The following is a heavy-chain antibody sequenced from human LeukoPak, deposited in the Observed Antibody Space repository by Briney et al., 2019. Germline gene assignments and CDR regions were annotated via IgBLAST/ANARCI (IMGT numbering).Heavy chain of an antibody. CDR2: IIPIFGTA. CDR3: ARSSITIFGVAIALFDY. V-gene: IGHV1-69*13. D-gene: IGHD3-3*01. Sequence: SVKVSCKASGATFSSYAISLVRQAPGQGLEWMGGIIPIFGTANYAQKFQGRVTITADESTSTAYMELSSLRSEDTAVYYCARSSITIFGVAIALFDYWGQGTLVTVSS. CDR1: GATFSSYA. J-gene: IGHJ4*02.